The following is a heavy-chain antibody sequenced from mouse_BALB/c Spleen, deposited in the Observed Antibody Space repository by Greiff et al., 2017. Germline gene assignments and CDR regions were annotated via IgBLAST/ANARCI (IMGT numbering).Heavy chain of an antibody. CDR3: ARAYGPYFDY. D-gene: IGHD1-1*02. Sequence: VQLKESGPGLVKPSQSLSLTCTVTGYSITSDYAWNWIRQFPGNKLEWMGYISYSGSTSYNPSLKSRISITRDTSKNQFFLHLNSVTTEDTATYYCARAYGPYFDYWGQGTTLTVSS. CDR1: GYSITSDYA. V-gene: IGHV3-2*02. CDR2: ISYSGST. J-gene: IGHJ2*01.